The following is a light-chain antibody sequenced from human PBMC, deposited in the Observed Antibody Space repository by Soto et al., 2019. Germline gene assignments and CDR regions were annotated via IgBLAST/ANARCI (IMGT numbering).Light chain of an antibody. CDR2: DVS. CDR3: CSYAGSYTGV. J-gene: IGLJ2*01. Sequence: QSVLTQPRSVSGSPGQSVTISCTGNSSDVGGYNYVSWYQQHPGKAPKLMIYDVSKRPSGVPDRFSGSKSGNTASLTISGLQAEDEADYYCCSYAGSYTGVFGGGTKVTVL. CDR1: SSDVGGYNY. V-gene: IGLV2-11*01.